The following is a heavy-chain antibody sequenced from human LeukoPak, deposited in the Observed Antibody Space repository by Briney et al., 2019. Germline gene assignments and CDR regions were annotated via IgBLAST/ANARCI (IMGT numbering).Heavy chain of an antibody. J-gene: IGHJ3*02. V-gene: IGHV1-18*01. D-gene: IGHD3-22*01. CDR1: GYTFTSNG. CDR2: ISAYNGNT. Sequence: ASVTVSCKASGYTFTSNGISWVRQAPGQGGEWMGWISAYNGNTNYEQTLQGRVTITTDTTTRTVYMEMRSLRSDDTAVYYCASLKNSYDSRGYLVTDAFHIWGQGTMVTVSS. CDR3: ASLKNSYDSRGYLVTDAFHI.